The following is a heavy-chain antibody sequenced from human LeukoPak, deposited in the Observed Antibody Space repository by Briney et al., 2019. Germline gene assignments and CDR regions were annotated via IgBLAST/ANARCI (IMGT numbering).Heavy chain of an antibody. D-gene: IGHD2-2*01. Sequence: SVKVSCKASGGSFSIYATSWVRHAPGQGLEWMGRPIPILGIANYAQKLQGRVTITADTSTRTAYMELSSRTSENTAVYYCASPYCSSTSCYALNYYYYCMDVWGQRDPGSVSS. J-gene: IGHJ6*02. V-gene: IGHV1-69*04. CDR3: ASPYCSSTSCYALNYYYYCMDV. CDR1: GGSFSIYA. CDR2: PIPILGIA.